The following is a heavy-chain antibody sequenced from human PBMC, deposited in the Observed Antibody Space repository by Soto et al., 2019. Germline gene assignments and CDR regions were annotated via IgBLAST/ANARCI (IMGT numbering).Heavy chain of an antibody. V-gene: IGHV1-18*01. CDR3: ARGGSSWSAEYYQH. D-gene: IGHD6-13*01. CDR2: INANNGNT. Sequence: QVQLVQSGAEVKKPGASVKVSCKASGYTFTNYGISWVRQAPGPGPEWMGWINANNGNTKYAETLQGRGTMTTDTSTSTAYMELRSLRSDDTAVYYCARGGSSWSAEYYQHWGQGTLVIVSS. J-gene: IGHJ1*01. CDR1: GYTFTNYG.